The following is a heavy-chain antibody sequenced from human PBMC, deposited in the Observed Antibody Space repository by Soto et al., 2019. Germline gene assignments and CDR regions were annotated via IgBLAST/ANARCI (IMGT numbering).Heavy chain of an antibody. CDR1: GGSISSSSYY. CDR2: IYYSGST. CDR3: ARHTPAISISDH. D-gene: IGHD2-15*01. J-gene: IGHJ4*02. Sequence: QLQLQESGPGLVKPSETLSLTCTVSGGSISSSSYYWGWIRQPPGKGLEWIGSIYYSGSTYYNPSLKRPVTISVDTSKNQFCLKLSSVTAADTAVYYCARHTPAISISDHWGQGTLVTVSS. V-gene: IGHV4-39*01.